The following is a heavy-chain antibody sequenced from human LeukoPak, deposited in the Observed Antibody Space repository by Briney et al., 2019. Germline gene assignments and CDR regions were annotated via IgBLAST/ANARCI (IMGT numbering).Heavy chain of an antibody. CDR1: GGSFSGYY. V-gene: IGHV4-34*01. J-gene: IGHJ5*02. CDR2: INHSGST. CDR3: ARGGGWRRHYYDSSGYSQENWFDP. Sequence: SETLSLTCAVYGGSFSGYYWSWIRHPPGKGLEGIGEINHSGSTNYNPSLKSRVTISVDTSKNQFSLKLSSVTAADTAVYYCARGGGWRRHYYDSSGYSQENWFDPWGQGTLVTVSS. D-gene: IGHD3-22*01.